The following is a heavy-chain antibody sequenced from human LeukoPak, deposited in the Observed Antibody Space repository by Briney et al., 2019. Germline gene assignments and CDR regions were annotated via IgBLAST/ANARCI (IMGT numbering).Heavy chain of an antibody. D-gene: IGHD3-22*01. CDR3: AREGRENDSSGYFDY. CDR1: GGSISSYY. V-gene: IGHV4-59*01. J-gene: IGHJ4*02. CDR2: IYYSGST. Sequence: SETLSLTCTVSGGSISSYYWSWIRQPPGKGLEWIGYIYYSGSTNYNPSLKSRVTISVDTSKNQFSLKLSSVTAADTAVYYCAREGRENDSSGYFDYWGQGTLVPV.